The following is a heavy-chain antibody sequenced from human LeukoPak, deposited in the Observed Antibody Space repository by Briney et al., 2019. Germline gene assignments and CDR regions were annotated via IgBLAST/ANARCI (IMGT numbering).Heavy chain of an antibody. J-gene: IGHJ4*02. V-gene: IGHV3-9*01. CDR1: GFTFDDYA. Sequence: PGGSLRLSCAASGFTFDDYAMHWVRQAPGKGLEWVPGISWNSGSIGYADSVKGRFTISRDNAKNSLYLQMNSLRAEDTALYYCAKGHRDYYGSGSHVDYWGQGTLVTVSS. CDR3: AKGHRDYYGSGSHVDY. D-gene: IGHD3-10*01. CDR2: ISWNSGSI.